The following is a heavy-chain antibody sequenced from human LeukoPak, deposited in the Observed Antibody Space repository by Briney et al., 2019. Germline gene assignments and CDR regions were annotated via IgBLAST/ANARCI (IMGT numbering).Heavy chain of an antibody. CDR3: ARERWWSGSYPADYFDY. D-gene: IGHD1-26*01. J-gene: IGHJ4*02. CDR2: INHSGST. Sequence: SETLSLTCTVSGGSISSGDYYWSWIRQPPGKGLEWIGEINHSGSTNYNPSLKSRVIISVDTPKNQFSLKLSSVTAADTAVYYCARERWWSGSYPADYFDYWGQGTLVTVSS. CDR1: GGSISSGDYY. V-gene: IGHV4-39*07.